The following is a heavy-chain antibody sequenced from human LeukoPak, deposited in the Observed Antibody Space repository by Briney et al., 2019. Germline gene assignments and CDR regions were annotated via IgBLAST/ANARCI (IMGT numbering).Heavy chain of an antibody. Sequence: GGSLRLSCAASGFTFSRYAMHWVRQAPGEGLEWVALISYDANIGSNKYYADSVKGRFTIPRDNSKNTLYLQMNSLRAEDTAVYYCARDGGYDFWSGYYQDYWGQGTLVTVSS. CDR2: ISYDANIGSNK. CDR1: GFTFSRYA. J-gene: IGHJ4*02. V-gene: IGHV3-30-3*01. D-gene: IGHD3-3*01. CDR3: ARDGGYDFWSGYYQDY.